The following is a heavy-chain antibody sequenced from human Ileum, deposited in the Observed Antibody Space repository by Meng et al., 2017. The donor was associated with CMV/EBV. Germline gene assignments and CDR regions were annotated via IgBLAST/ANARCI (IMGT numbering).Heavy chain of an antibody. V-gene: IGHV3-7*01. CDR1: GFTLSNYW. D-gene: IGHD1-26*01. CDR3: ARDLVGTKATFDY. CDR2: IREDAGDI. Sequence: GESLKISCAASGFTLSNYWMSWVRQAPGKGLEWVANIREDAGDIYYVGSVKGRFTISRDNAKNLVYLEMNSLRAEDTAVYYCARDLVGTKATFDYWGQVTLVTVSS. J-gene: IGHJ4*02.